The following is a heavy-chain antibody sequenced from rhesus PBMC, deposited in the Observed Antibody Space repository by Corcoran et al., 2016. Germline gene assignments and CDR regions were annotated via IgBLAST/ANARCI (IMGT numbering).Heavy chain of an antibody. J-gene: IGHJ4*01. D-gene: IGHD2-21*01. V-gene: IGHV3-13*01. Sequence: VQLQESGPGLVKPSETLSLTCAVSGGSVSSSNWWSWVRQAQGKGLEWVGLISNKSNSDTTGYAAAVKGRFTIATVDSKNTLYLQMSSLKTEDTALYYCAACTGSGCYADRLDYWGQGVLVTVSS. CDR2: ISNKSNSDTT. CDR1: GGSVSSSNW. CDR3: AACTGSGCYADRLDY.